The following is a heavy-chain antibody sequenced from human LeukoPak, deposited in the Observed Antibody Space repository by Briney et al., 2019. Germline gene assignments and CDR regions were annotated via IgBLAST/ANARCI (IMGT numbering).Heavy chain of an antibody. CDR2: ISGSGGST. Sequence: GGSLRLSCAASGFTFSSYAMSWVRQAPGKGLEWVSAISGSGGSTHYADSVKGRFTISRDNSKNTLYLQMNSLRAEDTAVYYCAKKAVGKTGDPGPFAGWGQGTLVTVSS. CDR3: AKKAVGKTGDPGPFAG. V-gene: IGHV3-23*01. D-gene: IGHD4-17*01. J-gene: IGHJ4*02. CDR1: GFTFSSYA.